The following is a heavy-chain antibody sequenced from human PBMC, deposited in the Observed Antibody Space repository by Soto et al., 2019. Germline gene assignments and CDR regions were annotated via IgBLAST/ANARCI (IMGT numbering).Heavy chain of an antibody. V-gene: IGHV3-23*01. CDR3: VKHDRILCRRYFDL. CDR1: GFTFSSYA. Sequence: EEQLLESGGGLIQPGGSLRLACATSGFTFSSYAMTWIRQAPGKGLEWVSSISVSDVGTYYADTVEGRLTISRDNSKNTMFLQMNGRRVEYTAVYYCVKHDRILCRRYFDLWGRGTLVTVSS. CDR2: ISVSDVGT. D-gene: IGHD2-15*01. J-gene: IGHJ2*01.